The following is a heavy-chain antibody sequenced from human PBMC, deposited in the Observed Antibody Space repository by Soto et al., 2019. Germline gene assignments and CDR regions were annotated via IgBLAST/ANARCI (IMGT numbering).Heavy chain of an antibody. J-gene: IGHJ5*02. Sequence: GASVKVCCKASGYTFTSYAVHWVRQAPGQRLEWMGWINAGNGNTKYSQKFQGRVTITRDTSASTAYMELSSLRSEDTAVYYCARGGGWYVWFDPWGQGTLVTVSS. D-gene: IGHD6-19*01. V-gene: IGHV1-3*01. CDR2: INAGNGNT. CDR1: GYTFTSYA. CDR3: ARGGGWYVWFDP.